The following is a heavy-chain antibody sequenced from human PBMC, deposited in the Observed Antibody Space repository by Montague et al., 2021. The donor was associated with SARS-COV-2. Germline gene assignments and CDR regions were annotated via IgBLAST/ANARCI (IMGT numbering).Heavy chain of an antibody. D-gene: IGHD3-10*01. J-gene: IGHJ6*03. CDR1: GGSFSTYS. CDR3: ARLGDRVVPSPILGVGPYYSYYYWDV. Sequence: SETQSLTCAVHGGSFSTYSWNWIRHPPATGLELIGEIHHGGTTNNNPSLTSRVTISADTSKNQFYLRLTSVAAADTAVYYCARLGDRVVPSPILGVGPYYSYYYWDVWGKGTTVTGSS. V-gene: IGHV4-34*01. CDR2: IHHGGTT.